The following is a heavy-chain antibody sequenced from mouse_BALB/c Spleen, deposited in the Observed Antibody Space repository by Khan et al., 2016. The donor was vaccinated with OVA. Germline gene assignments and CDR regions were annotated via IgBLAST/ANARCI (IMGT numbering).Heavy chain of an antibody. V-gene: IGHV9-3-1*01. CDR3: ARMKPDWYFDV. CDR1: GYTFTNYG. J-gene: IGHJ1*01. Sequence: QIQLVQSGPELKKPGETVKISCKASGYTFTNYGVNWVKQAPGKGLKWMGWINTYTGEPTYADDFKGRFAFSLETSASTAYLQINNLKHEDTATXFCARMKPDWYFDVWGAGTTVTVSS. CDR2: INTYTGEP.